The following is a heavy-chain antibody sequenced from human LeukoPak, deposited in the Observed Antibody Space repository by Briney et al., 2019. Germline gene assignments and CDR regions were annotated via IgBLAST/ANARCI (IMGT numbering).Heavy chain of an antibody. V-gene: IGHV4-39*07. D-gene: IGHD6-19*01. CDR1: GGSISSTIYY. CDR2: IYYRGST. Sequence: SETLSLTCTVSGGSISSTIYYWGRIRRPPGKGLEWIRSIYYRGSTYYNPYLKSRVAISVDTSKNQSSLKLSSVTAADTAVYYCARDSRSGWGNWFDPWGQGTLVTVSS. CDR3: ARDSRSGWGNWFDP. J-gene: IGHJ5*02.